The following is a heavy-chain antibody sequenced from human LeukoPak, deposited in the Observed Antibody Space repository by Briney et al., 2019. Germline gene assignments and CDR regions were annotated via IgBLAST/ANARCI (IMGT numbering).Heavy chain of an antibody. Sequence: RPSETLSLTCTVSGGSISSCGYYWSWIRQPPGKGPEWIGYIYHSGSTYYNPSLKSRVTISVDRSKNQFSLKLSSVTAADTAVYYCAREVGSYGLDYWGQGTLVTVSS. V-gene: IGHV4-30-2*01. CDR3: AREVGSYGLDY. D-gene: IGHD1-26*01. CDR1: GGSISSCGYY. CDR2: IYHSGST. J-gene: IGHJ4*02.